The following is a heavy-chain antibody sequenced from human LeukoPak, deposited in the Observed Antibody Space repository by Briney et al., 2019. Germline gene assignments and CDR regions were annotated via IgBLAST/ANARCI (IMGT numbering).Heavy chain of an antibody. J-gene: IGHJ4*02. Sequence: SGTLSLTCAVSGGSISSSNWWSWVRQPPGKGLEWIGEIYHSGSTNYNPSLKSRVTISVDKSKNQFSLKLSSVTAADTAVYHCARHSGIGMAQLYFDYWGQGTLVTVPS. CDR2: IYHSGST. CDR3: ARHSGIGMAQLYFDY. CDR1: GGSISSSNW. D-gene: IGHD1-26*01. V-gene: IGHV4-4*02.